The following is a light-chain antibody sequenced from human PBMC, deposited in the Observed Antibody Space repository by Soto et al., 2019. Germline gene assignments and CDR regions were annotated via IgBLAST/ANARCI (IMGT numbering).Light chain of an antibody. CDR2: DVR. CDR1: SSDVGGYNY. Sequence: QSALTQPASVSGSPGRSITISCTGTSSDVGGYNYVSWFQQHPGKAPKLMIYDVRNRPSGISNRFSGSKSGNTASLTISGLQAEDEADYYCNSYTSSSTYVFGTGTKLTVL. J-gene: IGLJ1*01. V-gene: IGLV2-14*01. CDR3: NSYTSSSTYV.